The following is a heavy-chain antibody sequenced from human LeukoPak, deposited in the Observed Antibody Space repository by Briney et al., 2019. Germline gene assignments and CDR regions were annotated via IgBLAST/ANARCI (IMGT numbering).Heavy chain of an antibody. D-gene: IGHD3-22*01. Sequence: GRSLRLSCAASGFIFSAYGMHWVRQAPGKGLVWVAGIWYGGGNKFYADSVKGGFTISRYNSKNTLYLQMNSLRAEDTAVYYCAKERLHKYYYDRSGSYYFDYWGQGTLVTVSS. CDR2: IWYGGGNK. J-gene: IGHJ4*02. CDR3: AKERLHKYYYDRSGSYYFDY. V-gene: IGHV3-33*06. CDR1: GFIFSAYG.